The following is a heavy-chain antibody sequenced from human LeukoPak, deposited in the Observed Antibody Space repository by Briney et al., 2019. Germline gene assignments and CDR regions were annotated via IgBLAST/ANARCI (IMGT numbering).Heavy chain of an antibody. J-gene: IGHJ4*02. V-gene: IGHV5-51*01. CDR2: IYAGDSDT. CDR1: GYTFTSYW. CDR3: ARDPYYGSGSYSDY. D-gene: IGHD3-10*01. Sequence: GESLKISCKASGYTFTSYWLGWVRQMPGKGLEWMGIIYAGDSDTRYRPTFQGQVTISADKSISTAYLQWSSLKASDTAMYYCARDPYYGSGSYSDYWGQGTLVTVSS.